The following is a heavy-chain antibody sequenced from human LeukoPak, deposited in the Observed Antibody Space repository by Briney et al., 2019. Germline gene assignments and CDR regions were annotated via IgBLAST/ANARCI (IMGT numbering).Heavy chain of an antibody. CDR3: ARAYYHDSSGHYSLDY. D-gene: IGHD3-22*01. CDR1: AYTFTGYY. Sequence: ASVKVSCKASAYTFTGYYINWVRQAPGQGLELMGWINPNSGGTHCSQKFQGRVTMTRDTSITTAYMELSRLTSDDTAVYYCARAYYHDSSGHYSLDYWGQGTLVTLSS. CDR2: INPNSGGT. V-gene: IGHV1-2*02. J-gene: IGHJ4*02.